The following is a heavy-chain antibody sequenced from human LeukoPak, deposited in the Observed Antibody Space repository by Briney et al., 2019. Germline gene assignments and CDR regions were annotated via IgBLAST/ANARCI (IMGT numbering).Heavy chain of an antibody. J-gene: IGHJ6*02. Sequence: PGGSLRFSCAASGFSFSGYGMHWVRQAPGKGLEWVSVISYDGSNQDYGDSVKGRFTISRDNSKNTLYLQMTSLRAEDTAVYYCAKTAGTPGYYYYHYGMDVWGQGTTVTV. CDR2: ISYDGSNQ. V-gene: IGHV3-30*18. CDR1: GFSFSGYG. D-gene: IGHD6-13*01. CDR3: AKTAGTPGYYYYHYGMDV.